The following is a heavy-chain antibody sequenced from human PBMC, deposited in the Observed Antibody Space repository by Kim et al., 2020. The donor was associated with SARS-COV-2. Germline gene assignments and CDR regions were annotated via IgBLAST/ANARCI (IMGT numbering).Heavy chain of an antibody. Sequence: GGSLRLSCAASGFTFSSYGMHWVRQAPGKGLEWVAVISYDGSNKYYADSVKGRFTISRDNSKNTLYLQMNSLRAEDTAVYYCAKKGLYDILGLGYWGQGALVTVSS. V-gene: IGHV3-30*18. CDR3: AKKGLYDILGLGY. CDR1: GFTFSSYG. CDR2: ISYDGSNK. J-gene: IGHJ4*02. D-gene: IGHD3-9*01.